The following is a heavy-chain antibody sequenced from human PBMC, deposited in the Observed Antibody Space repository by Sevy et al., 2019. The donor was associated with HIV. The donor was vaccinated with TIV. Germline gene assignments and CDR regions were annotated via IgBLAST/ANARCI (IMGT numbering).Heavy chain of an antibody. CDR1: GFIFSTHA. V-gene: IGHV3-30-3*01. D-gene: IGHD6-13*01. J-gene: IGHJ4*02. CDR3: ARGGGYSINWYPLY. CDR2: ISYEGSET. Sequence: GGSLRLSCAASGFIFSTHAMHWVRQAPGKGLEWVAVISYEGSETYYADSVKGSVNISRDNSKNTLYLQMTGLGGEDSAFYYWARGGGYSINWYPLYWGQGTLVTVSS.